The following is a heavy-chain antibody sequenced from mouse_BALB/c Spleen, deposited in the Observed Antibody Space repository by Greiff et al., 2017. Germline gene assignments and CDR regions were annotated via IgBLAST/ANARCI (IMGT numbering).Heavy chain of an antibody. CDR1: GFTFSSYA. Sequence: EVKLMESGGGLVKPGGSLKLSCAASGFTFSSYAMSWVRQSPEKRLEWVAEISSGGSYTYYPDTVTGRFTISRDNAKNTLYLEMSSLRSEDTAMYYCARKLRTHYFDYWGQGTTLTVSS. D-gene: IGHD1-1*01. CDR2: ISSGGSYT. J-gene: IGHJ2*01. CDR3: ARKLRTHYFDY. V-gene: IGHV5-9-4*01.